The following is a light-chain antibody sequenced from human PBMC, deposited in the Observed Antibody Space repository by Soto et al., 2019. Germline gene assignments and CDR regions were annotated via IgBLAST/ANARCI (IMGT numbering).Light chain of an antibody. V-gene: IGKV3-20*01. CDR1: QSVSSS. CDR3: EQYGSSPRT. Sequence: EIVMTQSPATVSVSTGERVTVSCRASQSVSSSLAWYQQKPGQAPRLLIYGASTRATGIPARFSGSGSGTDFTLTISRLEPEDFAVYYCEQYGSSPRTFGQGTKVDIK. J-gene: IGKJ1*01. CDR2: GAS.